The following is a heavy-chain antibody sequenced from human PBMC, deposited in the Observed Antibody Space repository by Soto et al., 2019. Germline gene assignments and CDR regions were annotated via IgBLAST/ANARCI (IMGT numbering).Heavy chain of an antibody. Sequence: LRLSCAASGFTFSSYSMNWVRQAPGKGLEWVSSISSSSSYIYYADSVKGRFTISRDNAKNSLYLQMNSLRAEDTAVYYCARGLDYDFWSGYYTIGVYYYYYGMDVWGQGTTVTVSS. J-gene: IGHJ6*02. V-gene: IGHV3-21*01. CDR2: ISSSSSYI. CDR1: GFTFSSYS. CDR3: ARGLDYDFWSGYYTIGVYYYYYGMDV. D-gene: IGHD3-3*01.